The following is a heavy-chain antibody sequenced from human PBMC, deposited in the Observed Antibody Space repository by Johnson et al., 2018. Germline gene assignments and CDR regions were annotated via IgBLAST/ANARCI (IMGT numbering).Heavy chain of an antibody. Sequence: QVQLQESGGGVVQPGRSLRLSCAASVFIFNIYGMHWVRQAPGKGLEWVAVIWHDGSNEKYADSVKGRFTISRDNSKNTLYLQMNSLRAEDTAVYYYARDRTNSWVGGVDVWGKGTTVTVSS. D-gene: IGHD2-2*01. CDR3: ARDRTNSWVGGVDV. J-gene: IGHJ6*04. CDR1: VFIFNIYG. V-gene: IGHV3-33*01. CDR2: IWHDGSNE.